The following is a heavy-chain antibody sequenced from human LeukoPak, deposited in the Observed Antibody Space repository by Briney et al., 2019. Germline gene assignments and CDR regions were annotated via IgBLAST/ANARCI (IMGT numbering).Heavy chain of an antibody. CDR3: ARVPMVRGVPYWYFDL. D-gene: IGHD3-10*01. J-gene: IGHJ2*01. CDR2: IYTSGST. V-gene: IGHV4-4*07. CDR1: GGSISSYY. Sequence: SETLSLTCTVSGGSISSYYWSWIRQPAGKGLEWIGRIYTSGSTNYNPSLKSRVTISVDTSKNQFSLKLSSVTAADTAVYYCARVPMVRGVPYWYFDLWGRGTLVTVSS.